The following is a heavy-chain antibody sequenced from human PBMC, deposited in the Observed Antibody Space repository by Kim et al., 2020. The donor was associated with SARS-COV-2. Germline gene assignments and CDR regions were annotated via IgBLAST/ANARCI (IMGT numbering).Heavy chain of an antibody. V-gene: IGHV3-23*01. Sequence: YCADSVKGRFTISRDYSKNTLYLQMNSLSAEDTAVYFCAKDQTYYGMDVWGQGTTVTVSS. J-gene: IGHJ6*02. CDR3: AKDQTYYGMDV.